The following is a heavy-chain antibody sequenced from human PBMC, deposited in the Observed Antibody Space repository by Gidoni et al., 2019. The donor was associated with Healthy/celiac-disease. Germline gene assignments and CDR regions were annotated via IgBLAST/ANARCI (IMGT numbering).Heavy chain of an antibody. J-gene: IGHJ4*02. CDR1: GGSFSGYY. D-gene: IGHD3-10*01. CDR3: ARGGRGSRPFDY. CDR2: INHSGST. Sequence: HVQLQQWGAGLLKPSETLSLTCAVYGGSFSGYYWSWIRQPPGKGLEWIGEINHSGSTNYNPSLKSRVTISVDTSKNQFSLKLSSVTAADTAVYYCARGGRGSRPFDYWGQGTLVTVSS. V-gene: IGHV4-34*01.